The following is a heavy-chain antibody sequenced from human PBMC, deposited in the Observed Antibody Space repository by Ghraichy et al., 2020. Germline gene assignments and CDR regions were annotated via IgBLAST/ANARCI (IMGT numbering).Heavy chain of an antibody. Sequence: SETLSLTCTVSGGSISSYYWSWIRQPPGKGLEWIGYIYYSGSTNYNPSLKSRVTISVDTSKNQFSLKLSSVTAADTAVYYCARQVVRGVIIPTYNWFDPWGQGTLVTVSS. CDR1: GGSISSYY. CDR2: IYYSGST. CDR3: ARQVVRGVIIPTYNWFDP. V-gene: IGHV4-59*08. J-gene: IGHJ5*02. D-gene: IGHD3-10*01.